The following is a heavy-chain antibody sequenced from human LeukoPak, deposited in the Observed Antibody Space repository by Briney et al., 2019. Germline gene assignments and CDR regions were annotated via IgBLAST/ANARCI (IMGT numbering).Heavy chain of an antibody. CDR3: ARGRQASQYYYYYMDV. CDR1: GGSISSYY. CDR2: INHSGST. Sequence: SETLSLTCTVSGGSISSYYWSWIRQPPGKGLEWIGEINHSGSTNYNPSLKSRVTISVDTSKNQFSLKLSSVTAADTAVYYCARGRQASQYYYYYMDVWGKGTTVTVSS. V-gene: IGHV4-34*01. J-gene: IGHJ6*03.